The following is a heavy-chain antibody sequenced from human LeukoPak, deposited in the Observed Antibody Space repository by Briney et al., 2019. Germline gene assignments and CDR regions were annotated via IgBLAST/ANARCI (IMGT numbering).Heavy chain of an antibody. D-gene: IGHD6-19*01. CDR2: ISGSGVST. CDR1: GFTLSSFA. V-gene: IGHV3-23*01. Sequence: VGSLRLSCAPSGFTLSSFAMNWVRQAPGEGVEGVSAISGSGVSTYYAESVKGRFTISRDNSKNTLYLQMNSLRAEDTAAYYCAKDRYSSGPGAFDYWGQGTLVTVSS. J-gene: IGHJ4*02. CDR3: AKDRYSSGPGAFDY.